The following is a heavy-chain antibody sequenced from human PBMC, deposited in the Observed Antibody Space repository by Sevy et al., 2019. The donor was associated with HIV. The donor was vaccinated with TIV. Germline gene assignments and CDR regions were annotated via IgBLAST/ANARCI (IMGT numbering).Heavy chain of an antibody. CDR2: IKSDGSST. D-gene: IGHD1-26*01. CDR1: GFSFSSYW. J-gene: IGHJ5*02. Sequence: GGSLRLSCEASGFSFSSYWMSWVRQAPGKGLVWVSRIKSDGSSTSYADSVKGRFTISRDNAKNTLYLQMNSLRAEDTAVYYCARDRSGSYHVSDNWFDPWGQGTLVTVSS. CDR3: ARDRSGSYHVSDNWFDP. V-gene: IGHV3-74*01.